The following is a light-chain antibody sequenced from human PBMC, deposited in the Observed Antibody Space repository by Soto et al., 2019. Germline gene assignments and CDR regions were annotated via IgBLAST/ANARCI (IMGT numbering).Light chain of an antibody. CDR3: QQLSTWPPIT. V-gene: IGKV3-11*01. CDR2: DAS. J-gene: IGKJ5*01. CDR1: QSVSRY. Sequence: GWTQSQNTLSLSPGERATLSCRASQSVSRYLAWYQQKPGQAPRLLIYDASNRATGIPARFSGSGSGTDFTLTISSLEPEDFAVYYCQQLSTWPPITFGEGARLAI.